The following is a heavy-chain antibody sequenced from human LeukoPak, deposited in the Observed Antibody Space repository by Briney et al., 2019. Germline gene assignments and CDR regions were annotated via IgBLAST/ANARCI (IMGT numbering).Heavy chain of an antibody. V-gene: IGHV3-66*04. D-gene: IGHD6-19*01. Sequence: GGSLRLSCAASGFTFSSNYMSWVRQAPGKGLEWVSVIYGGGSSDYAESVEGRFTISRDNSKNTLYLQMNSLRAEDTAVYYCARQLGVAGTSVDYWGQGTLVTVSS. CDR2: IYGGGSS. CDR3: ARQLGVAGTSVDY. J-gene: IGHJ4*02. CDR1: GFTFSSNY.